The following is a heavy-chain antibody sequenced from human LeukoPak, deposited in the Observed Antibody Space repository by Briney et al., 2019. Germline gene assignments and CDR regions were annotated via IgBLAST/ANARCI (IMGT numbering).Heavy chain of an antibody. CDR3: AKDKRYSGYDPFDY. V-gene: IGHV3-43*02. J-gene: IGHJ4*02. CDR1: GFTFDDYA. CDR2: ISGDGGST. D-gene: IGHD5-12*01. Sequence: GGSLRLSCAASGFTFDDYAMHWVRQAPGKGLEWVSLISGDGGSTYYADSVKGRFTISRDNSKNSLYLQMNSLRTEDTALYYCAKDKRYSGYDPFDYWGQGTLVTVSS.